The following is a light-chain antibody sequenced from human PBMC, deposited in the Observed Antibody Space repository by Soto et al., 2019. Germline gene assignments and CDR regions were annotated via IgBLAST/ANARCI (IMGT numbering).Light chain of an antibody. V-gene: IGKV4-1*01. CDR2: DAT. CDR1: ESVLSSSNNNNY. CDR3: HQYDSLPPT. J-gene: IGKJ5*01. Sequence: DIVMTQSPDSLAGSLGERATINCKSSESVLSSSNNNNYLNWYQQKPGKAPKLLIFDATNLETGVPSRFSGSGSRTHFSFTITSLQPDDFATYYCHQYDSLPPTFGLGTRLEIK.